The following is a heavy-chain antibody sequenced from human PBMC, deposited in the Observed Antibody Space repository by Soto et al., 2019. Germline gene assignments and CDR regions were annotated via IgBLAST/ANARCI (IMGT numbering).Heavy chain of an antibody. CDR2: INWNSGSI. CDR1: GFTFDHYA. D-gene: IGHD6-13*01. CDR3: VKDESINWYSGHFRH. V-gene: IGHV3-9*01. J-gene: IGHJ1*01. Sequence: PGGSLRLSCAASGFTFDHYAMHWVRQVPGKGLEWVSGINWNSGSIGYADSVKGRFAISRDNAKNSLHLQMNSLRAEDTAFYYCVKDESINWYSGHFRHWGQGTLVTVSS.